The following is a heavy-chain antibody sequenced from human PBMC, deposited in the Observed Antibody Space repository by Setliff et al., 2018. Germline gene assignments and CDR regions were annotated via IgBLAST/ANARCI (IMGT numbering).Heavy chain of an antibody. D-gene: IGHD3-3*01. Sequence: PGGSLRLSCAASGFTFSSYSMNRVRQAPGKGLEWVSYISSSSSTIYYADSVKGRFTISRDNAKNSLYLQMNSLRAEDTAVYYCARDYTYYDFWSGPSSDAFDIWGQGTMVTVSS. CDR3: ARDYTYYDFWSGPSSDAFDI. CDR2: ISSSSSTI. V-gene: IGHV3-48*01. CDR1: GFTFSSYS. J-gene: IGHJ3*02.